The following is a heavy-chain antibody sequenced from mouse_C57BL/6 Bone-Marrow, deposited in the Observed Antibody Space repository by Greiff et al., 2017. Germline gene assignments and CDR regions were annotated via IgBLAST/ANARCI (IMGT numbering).Heavy chain of an antibody. J-gene: IGHJ4*01. D-gene: IGHD1-3*01. Sequence: QVQLQQSGAELVRPGTSVKVSCKASGYAFTNYLIEWVKQRPGQGLEWIGVINPGSGGTKYNDKFKGKATLTADNSSSTAYMQLSSLTSEDTAVYFCASLELYEWYMDVWGTGTSVTVSS. CDR2: INPGSGGT. CDR3: ASLELYEWYMDV. CDR1: GYAFTNYL. V-gene: IGHV1-54*01.